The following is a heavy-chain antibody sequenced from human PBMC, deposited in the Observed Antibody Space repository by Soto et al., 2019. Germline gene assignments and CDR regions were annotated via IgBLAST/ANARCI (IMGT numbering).Heavy chain of an antibody. CDR3: ARDVYYYGSGSGYFDY. J-gene: IGHJ4*02. CDR1: GFTFSSYS. D-gene: IGHD3-10*01. V-gene: IGHV3-48*02. Sequence: GGSLRLSCAASGFTFSSYSISWVRQAPGKGLEWVSYINSLSSNIFYADSVKGRFTTSRDNTKNSLYLQMNSLRDEDTAVYYCARDVYYYGSGSGYFDYWGQGTLVTVSS. CDR2: INSLSSNI.